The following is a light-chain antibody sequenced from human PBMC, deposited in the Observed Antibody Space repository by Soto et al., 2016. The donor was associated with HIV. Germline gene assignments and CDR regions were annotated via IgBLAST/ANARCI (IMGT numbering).Light chain of an antibody. Sequence: DIQMTQSPSSLSASVGDRVTITCRASRGIHNYLAWYQQMPGKVPNLLIYAASTLQSGVPSRFSGSDSGTNFTLTISSLQPEDVGTYYCQKYNDVPYTFGQGTKLKIK. CDR1: RGIHNY. CDR3: QKYNDVPYT. CDR2: AAS. V-gene: IGKV1-27*01. J-gene: IGKJ2*01.